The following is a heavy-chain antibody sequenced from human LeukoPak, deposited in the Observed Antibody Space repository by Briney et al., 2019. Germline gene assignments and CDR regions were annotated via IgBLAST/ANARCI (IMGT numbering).Heavy chain of an antibody. CDR3: ARGVVIITPHFDF. Sequence: ASVKVSCKASGYSFTGYYIHWVRQAPGQGLEWMGWINLNSGATNYAQKFQGRVTMTRDTSVSTAYMELSSLRSDDTAVYFCARGVVIITPHFDFWGQGTLVTVSS. J-gene: IGHJ4*02. CDR2: INLNSGAT. V-gene: IGHV1-2*02. D-gene: IGHD3-22*01. CDR1: GYSFTGYY.